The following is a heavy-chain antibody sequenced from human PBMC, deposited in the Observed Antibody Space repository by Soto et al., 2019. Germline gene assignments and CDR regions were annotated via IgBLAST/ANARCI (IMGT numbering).Heavy chain of an antibody. D-gene: IGHD1-26*01. CDR1: GYTFTSYG. V-gene: IGHV1-18*01. J-gene: IGHJ4*02. Sequence: QVQLVQSGAEVKKPGASVKVSCKASGYTFTSYGISWVRQATGQGLEWMGWISAYNGNTNYAQKLQDIATMTTDTSTSTAYMELVSLRSDAAAVYSCAGVSGRYVEYYFDYWGQGTLVTVSS. CDR2: ISAYNGNT. CDR3: AGVSGRYVEYYFDY.